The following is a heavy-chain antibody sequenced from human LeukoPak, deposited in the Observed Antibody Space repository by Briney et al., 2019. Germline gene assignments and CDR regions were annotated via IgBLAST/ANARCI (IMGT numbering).Heavy chain of an antibody. V-gene: IGHV1-3*01. D-gene: IGHD6-6*01. CDR2: INAGNGNT. Sequence: GASVKVSCKASGYTFTSYAMHWVRQAPGQRLEWMGWINAGNGNTKYSQKFQGRVTMTEDTSTDTAYMELSSLRSEDTAVYYCATETKSSDSKGAFDIWGQGTMVTVSS. J-gene: IGHJ3*02. CDR3: ATETKSSDSKGAFDI. CDR1: GYTFTSYA.